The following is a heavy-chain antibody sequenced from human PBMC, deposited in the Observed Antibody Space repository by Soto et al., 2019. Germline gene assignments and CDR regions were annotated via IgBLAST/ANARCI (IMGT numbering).Heavy chain of an antibody. J-gene: IGHJ3*02. Sequence: QVQLVQSGAEVKKPGASVKVSCKASGYTFTGYYMHWVRQAPGQRLEWMGWINPNSGGTNYAQKFQGWVTMTRDTSISTAYMELSRLRSDDTAVYYCARAHSSGWALDAFDIWGQGTMVTVSS. D-gene: IGHD6-19*01. CDR2: INPNSGGT. V-gene: IGHV1-2*04. CDR3: ARAHSSGWALDAFDI. CDR1: GYTFTGYY.